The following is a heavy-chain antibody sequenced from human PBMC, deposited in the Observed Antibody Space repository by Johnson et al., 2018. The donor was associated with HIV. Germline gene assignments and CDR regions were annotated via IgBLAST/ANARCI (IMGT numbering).Heavy chain of an antibody. CDR3: AGRCSSRSCSHGALDI. D-gene: IGHD2-2*01. CDR2: LYSDGRT. Sequence: EQLVESGGDLIQPGGSLRLSCAASGFTVSSTYMSWVRQAPGKGLEWLSVLYSDGRTYYADSVKGRFTISRDCSKNTRFLQMNSLRAEDTAVYYCAGRCSSRSCSHGALDIWGQGTVVTVSS. J-gene: IGHJ3*02. V-gene: IGHV3-53*01. CDR1: GFTVSSTY.